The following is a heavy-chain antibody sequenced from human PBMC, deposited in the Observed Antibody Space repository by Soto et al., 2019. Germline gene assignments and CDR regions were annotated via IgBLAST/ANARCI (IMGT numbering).Heavy chain of an antibody. V-gene: IGHV4-30-4*01. Sequence: SETLSLTCTVSGGSISSGDYYWSWIRQPPGKGLEWIGYIYYSGSTYYNPSLQSRVTISVDTSKNQFSLKLSSVNAADTAVYYCARGDYYDTSRRPGFYFDYWGQGTLVTVSS. D-gene: IGHD3-22*01. J-gene: IGHJ4*02. CDR2: IYYSGST. CDR3: ARGDYYDTSRRPGFYFDY. CDR1: GGSISSGDYY.